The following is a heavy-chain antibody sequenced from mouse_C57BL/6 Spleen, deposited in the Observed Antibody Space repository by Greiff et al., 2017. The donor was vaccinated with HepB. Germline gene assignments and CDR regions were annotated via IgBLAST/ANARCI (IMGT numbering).Heavy chain of an antibody. J-gene: IGHJ2*01. CDR1: GFNIKDDY. Sequence: VQLQQSGAELVRPGASVKLSCTASGFNIKDDYMHWVKQRPEQGLEWIGWIDPENGDTEYASKFQGKATITADTSSNTAYLQLSSLTSEDTAVYYCTTVFHSYWGQGTTLTVSS. CDR2: IDPENGDT. CDR3: TTVFHSY. V-gene: IGHV14-4*01.